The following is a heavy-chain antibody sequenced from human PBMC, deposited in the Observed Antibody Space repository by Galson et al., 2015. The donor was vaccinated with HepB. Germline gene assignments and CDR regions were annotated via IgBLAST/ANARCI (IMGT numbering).Heavy chain of an antibody. Sequence: SLRLSCAASGFTFSSYWMSWVRQAPGKGLEWVANIKQDGSEKYYVDSVKGRFTISRDNAKNSLYLQMNSLRAEDTAVYYCARGGNWNDWYYGMDVWGQGTTVTVSS. CDR1: GFTFSSYW. CDR2: IKQDGSEK. V-gene: IGHV3-7*01. J-gene: IGHJ6*02. CDR3: ARGGNWNDWYYGMDV. D-gene: IGHD1-1*01.